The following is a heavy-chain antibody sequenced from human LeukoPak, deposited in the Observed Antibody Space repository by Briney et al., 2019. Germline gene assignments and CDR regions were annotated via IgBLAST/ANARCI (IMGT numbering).Heavy chain of an antibody. V-gene: IGHV3-11*01. Sequence: GGSLRLSCAASGFTFSDYYMSWIRQAPGKGLEWVSYISNSGSTIYYADSVKGRFFVSRDNAKNSLYLQMNSLRAEDTAVYYCARAPKFRLVGVPKGPFDPWGQGTLVTVSS. CDR1: GFTFSDYY. D-gene: IGHD1-26*01. CDR3: ARAPKFRLVGVPKGPFDP. J-gene: IGHJ5*02. CDR2: ISNSGSTI.